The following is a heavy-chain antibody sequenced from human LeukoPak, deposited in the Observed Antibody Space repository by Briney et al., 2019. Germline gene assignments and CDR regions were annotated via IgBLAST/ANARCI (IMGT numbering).Heavy chain of an antibody. CDR1: GFTVSSNY. V-gene: IGHV3-66*01. J-gene: IGHJ6*02. D-gene: IGHD3-10*01. CDR3: ARDQVTMVRGVTRHYYGMDV. CDR2: IYSGGST. Sequence: GGSLRLSCAASGFTVSSNYMSWVRQAPGKGLEWVSVIYSGGSTYYADSVKGRFTISRDNSKNTLYLQMNSLRAEDTAVYYCARDQVTMVRGVTRHYYGMDVWGQGTTVTVSS.